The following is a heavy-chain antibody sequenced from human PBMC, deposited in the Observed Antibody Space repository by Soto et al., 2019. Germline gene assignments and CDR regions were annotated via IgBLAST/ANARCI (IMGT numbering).Heavy chain of an antibody. J-gene: IGHJ4*02. V-gene: IGHV4-4*07. D-gene: IGHD6-13*01. CDR2: IYVTGTT. CDR1: GDSVSSYF. Sequence: SETLSLTCTVSGDSVSSYFWSWIRQPAGKGLEWIGRIYVTGTTYHNPSLKSRASMSIDTSRNQLSLKLSSVTAADTAVYFCARDGTYTSNWYNFDYWGRGTLVTVSS. CDR3: ARDGTYTSNWYNFDY.